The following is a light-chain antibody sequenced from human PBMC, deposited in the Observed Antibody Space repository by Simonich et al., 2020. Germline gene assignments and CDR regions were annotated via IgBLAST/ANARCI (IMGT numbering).Light chain of an antibody. CDR3: QQYYSTPYT. Sequence: DIVMTQSPDSLAVSLGERATINCKYSQSVLYSSNNKNYLAWYQKKPAQPPKLLIYLASTRESGVPDRFSGSGSGTEFTLTISSLKAEDVAVYYCQQYYSTPYTFGQGTKLEIK. CDR1: QSVLYSSNNKNY. J-gene: IGKJ2*01. CDR2: LAS. V-gene: IGKV4-1*01.